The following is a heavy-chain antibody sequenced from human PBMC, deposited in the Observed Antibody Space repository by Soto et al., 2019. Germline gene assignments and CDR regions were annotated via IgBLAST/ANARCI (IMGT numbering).Heavy chain of an antibody. V-gene: IGHV3-53*01. Sequence: EERLVQSGGGLVQPGGSLRLSCAASGFSVGGNYMSWVRQAPGKGLELVSLIYSGGNPFYADSMKGRFTLSRDNPNNMLYLQMDSLRAEDTAVYYCTRGPNSDCWGQGTLVNVSS. J-gene: IGHJ4*02. CDR2: IYSGGNP. CDR3: TRGPNSDC. D-gene: IGHD2-21*01. CDR1: GFSVGGNY.